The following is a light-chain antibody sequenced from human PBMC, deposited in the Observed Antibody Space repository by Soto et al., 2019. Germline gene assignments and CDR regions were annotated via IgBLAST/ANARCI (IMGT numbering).Light chain of an antibody. V-gene: IGKV3-15*01. CDR2: AAS. CDR3: QQYDERPPNLS. CDR1: QSVSTN. Sequence: EIVMTQSPATLSVSPGERATLSCRASQSVSTNLAWYQQKPGQAPRLLIFAASVRATDIPARFSGSGSGTEFTLTISSLQSEDFAVYYCQQYDERPPNLSVGGGTKVEIK. J-gene: IGKJ4*01.